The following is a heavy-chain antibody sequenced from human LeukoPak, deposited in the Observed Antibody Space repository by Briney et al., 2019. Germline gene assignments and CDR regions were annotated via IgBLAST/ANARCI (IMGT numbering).Heavy chain of an antibody. CDR1: AGSNSSYY. Sequence: SETLSLTCPVSAGSNSSYYWSWIRQPAGKGLEWIGRTYTSGSNNNNPSLKSRVTMSVDTSKNQFYLKLSSVTAADTAVYYCGRGHAVNYYGSGSYDGMDVWGGGTRVSVS. V-gene: IGHV4-4*07. CDR3: GRGHAVNYYGSGSYDGMDV. CDR2: TYTSGSN. D-gene: IGHD3-10*01. J-gene: IGHJ6*01.